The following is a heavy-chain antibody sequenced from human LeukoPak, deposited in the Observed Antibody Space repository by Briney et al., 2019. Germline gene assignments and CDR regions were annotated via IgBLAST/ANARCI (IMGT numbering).Heavy chain of an antibody. D-gene: IGHD5-24*01. V-gene: IGHV4-38-2*01. J-gene: IGHJ5*02. Sequence: PSETLSLTCAVSGYSISSGYNWGWIRQPPGKGLEWIGSIYHSGSTYYNPSLKSRVTISVDTSKNQFSLKLRSVTAADTAVYYCARRDGWFDPWGQGTLVTVSS. CDR3: ARRDGWFDP. CDR2: IYHSGST. CDR1: GYSISSGYN.